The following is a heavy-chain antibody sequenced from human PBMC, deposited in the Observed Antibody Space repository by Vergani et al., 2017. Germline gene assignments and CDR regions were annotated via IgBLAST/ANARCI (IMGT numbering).Heavy chain of an antibody. D-gene: IGHD3-22*01. Sequence: EVPLVQSGAEVKKPGESLNISCQISGYSFTNYWIGWVRQMPGKGLEWMGIIHPADSDTRYSPSFQGQVTISVDKSISTAYLQRSSLRASDSAMYYCARLYGRDSSGSKCYDYWGQGTLVTVSS. J-gene: IGHJ4*02. V-gene: IGHV5-51*01. CDR3: ARLYGRDSSGSKCYDY. CDR1: GYSFTNYW. CDR2: IHPADSDT.